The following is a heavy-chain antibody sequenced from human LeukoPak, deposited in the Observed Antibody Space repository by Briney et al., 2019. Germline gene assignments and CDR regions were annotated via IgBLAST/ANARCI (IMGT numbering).Heavy chain of an antibody. D-gene: IGHD6-13*01. CDR2: ISHSGGST. CDR1: GFTFSNYV. CDR3: ARRTYSTDQYFFDY. Sequence: GGSLRLSYAASGFTFSNYVMSWVRQAPGKGLEWVSVISHSGGSTYYADSVKGRFTISRDNSKNTLYLQMSSLRADDTAVYYCARRTYSTDQYFFDYWGQGTLVTVSS. V-gene: IGHV3-23*01. J-gene: IGHJ4*02.